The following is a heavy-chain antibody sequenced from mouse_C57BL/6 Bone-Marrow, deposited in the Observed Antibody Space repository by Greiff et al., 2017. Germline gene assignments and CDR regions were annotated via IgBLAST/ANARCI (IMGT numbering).Heavy chain of an antibody. D-gene: IGHD1-1*01. CDR1: GYTFTSYG. CDR3: SRGTVVTPRFAY. J-gene: IGHJ3*01. CDR2: IYPRSGNT. V-gene: IGHV1-81*01. Sequence: QVQLQQSGAELARPGASVKLSCTASGYTFTSYGISWVKQRTGQGLEWIGEIYPRSGNTYYNEKFKGKATLTADKSSSTGYMELRSLTSDDSAVYFGSRGTVVTPRFAYWGQGTLVTVSA.